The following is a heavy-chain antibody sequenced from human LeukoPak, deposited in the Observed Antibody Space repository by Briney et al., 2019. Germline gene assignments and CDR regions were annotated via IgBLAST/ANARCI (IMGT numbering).Heavy chain of an antibody. J-gene: IGHJ3*02. CDR1: GFTFSSYA. CDR3: ARGVSDDSDAFDI. V-gene: IGHV3-23*01. CDR2: ISGSGGST. D-gene: IGHD3-22*01. Sequence: PGGSLRLSCAASGFTFSSYAMSWVRQAPGKGLEWVSAISGSGGSTYYADSVKGRFTISRDNAKNSLYLQMNSLRAEDTAVYYCARGVSDDSDAFDIWGQGTMVTVSS.